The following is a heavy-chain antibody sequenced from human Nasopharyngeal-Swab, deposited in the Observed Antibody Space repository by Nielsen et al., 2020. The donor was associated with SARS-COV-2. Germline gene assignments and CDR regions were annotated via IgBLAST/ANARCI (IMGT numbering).Heavy chain of an antibody. Sequence: ASVKASCKASGYTFTSYGISWVRQAPGQGLEWMGWISAYNGNTNYAQKLQGRVTMTTDTSTSTAYMELRSLRSDDTAVYYCARRVKYSSGWYPDYWGQGTLVTVSS. CDR2: ISAYNGNT. J-gene: IGHJ4*02. V-gene: IGHV1-18*01. D-gene: IGHD6-19*01. CDR3: ARRVKYSSGWYPDY. CDR1: GYTFTSYG.